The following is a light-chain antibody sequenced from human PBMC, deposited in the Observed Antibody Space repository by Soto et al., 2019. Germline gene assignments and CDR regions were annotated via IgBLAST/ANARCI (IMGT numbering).Light chain of an antibody. J-gene: IGKJ1*01. CDR3: QQYNDEPWT. Sequence: DIQMTQSPSTLSASVGDRVTITCRASQNIGNWLVWYQQKPGKTPDLLIYDASSLESGVPLRFSGSGSGTEFTLTISSLQTDDSETYYSQQYNDEPWTFGQGTKVEIK. CDR1: QNIGNW. V-gene: IGKV1-5*01. CDR2: DAS.